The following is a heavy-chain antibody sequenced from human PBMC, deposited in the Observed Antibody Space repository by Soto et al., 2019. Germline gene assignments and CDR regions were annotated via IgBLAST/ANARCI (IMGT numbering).Heavy chain of an antibody. V-gene: IGHV1-18*01. D-gene: IGHD3-10*01. CDR3: ARAPPYYYGSGSHATNAFDI. Sequence: ASVKVSCKASGYTFTSYGISWVRQAPGQGLEWMGWISAYNGNTNYAQKLQGRVTMTTDTSTSTAYMELRRLRSDDTAVYYCARAPPYYYGSGSHATNAFDIWGQGTMVTVSS. CDR1: GYTFTSYG. CDR2: ISAYNGNT. J-gene: IGHJ3*02.